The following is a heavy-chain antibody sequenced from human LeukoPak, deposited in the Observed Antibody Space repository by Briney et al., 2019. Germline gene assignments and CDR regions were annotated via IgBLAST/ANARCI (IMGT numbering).Heavy chain of an antibody. J-gene: IGHJ4*02. CDR1: GFTFSSYS. D-gene: IGHD3-10*01. CDR2: ISGSSSTI. CDR3: AREISQRVRGVINYFDY. V-gene: IGHV3-48*04. Sequence: GGSLRLSCAASGFTFSSYSMNWVRQAPGKGLEWVSYISGSSSTIYYADSVKGRFTISRDNAKNSLYLQMNSLRAEDTAVYYCAREISQRVRGVINYFDYWGQGTLVTVSS.